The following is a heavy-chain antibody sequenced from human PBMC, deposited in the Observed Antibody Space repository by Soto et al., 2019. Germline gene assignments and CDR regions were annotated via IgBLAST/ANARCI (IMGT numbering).Heavy chain of an antibody. V-gene: IGHV3-30-3*01. D-gene: IGHD6-13*01. J-gene: IGHJ6*02. CDR3: ARGGQQLAPYYYYYYGMDV. Sequence: QVQLVESGGGVVQPGRSLRLSCAASGFTFSSYAMHWVRQAPGKGLEWVAVISYDGSNKYYADSVKGRFTISRDNSKNTLYPQMNSLRAEDTAVYYCARGGQQLAPYYYYYYGMDVWGQGTTVTVSS. CDR2: ISYDGSNK. CDR1: GFTFSSYA.